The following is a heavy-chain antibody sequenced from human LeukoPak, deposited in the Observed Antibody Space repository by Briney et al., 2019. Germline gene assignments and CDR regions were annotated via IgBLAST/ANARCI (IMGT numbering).Heavy chain of an antibody. D-gene: IGHD4-11*01. CDR2: ISGSSSGSTSIT. V-gene: IGHV3-48*04. CDR1: GIIFSTYA. CDR3: ARAGKPTALDD. Sequence: GGSLRLSCEFSGIIFSTYAMNWVRQAPGKGLEWISYISGSSSGSTSITQYADSVKGRFTISRDNAKNSLYLQMNSLRAEDTALYYCARAGKPTALDDWGQGTLVTVSS. J-gene: IGHJ4*02.